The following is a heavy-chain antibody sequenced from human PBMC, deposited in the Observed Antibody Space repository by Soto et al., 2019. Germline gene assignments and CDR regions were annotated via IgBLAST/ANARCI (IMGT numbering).Heavy chain of an antibody. CDR3: VRGGYSSSWERLDP. CDR2: ISHDGVTK. CDR1: GSSFPNYP. V-gene: IGHV3-30-3*01. J-gene: IGHJ5*02. Sequence: GGSLRLSCAASGSSFPNYPMHWIRQTPDKGLEWLAVISHDGVTKNSADSVKGRFSISRDNSRNRLYLDMNSLRTEDTAMYYCVRGGYSSSWERLDPRSQGTLVTVSS. D-gene: IGHD4-4*01.